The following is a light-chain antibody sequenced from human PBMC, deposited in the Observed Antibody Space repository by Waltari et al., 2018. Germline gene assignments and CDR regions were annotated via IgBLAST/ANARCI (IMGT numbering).Light chain of an antibody. V-gene: IGLV2-14*03. CDR1: SSDIGSYHF. J-gene: IGLJ2*01. CDR2: DVN. CDR3: SSYTSSITSI. Sequence: QSALTQPASVSGSPGQSITISCPGTSSDIGSYHFVSWYQQHPGQAPKLIIYDVNSRPSGVSNRFSGSKSGNTASLTISGLQAEDEADYYCSSYTSSITSIFGGGTKLTVL.